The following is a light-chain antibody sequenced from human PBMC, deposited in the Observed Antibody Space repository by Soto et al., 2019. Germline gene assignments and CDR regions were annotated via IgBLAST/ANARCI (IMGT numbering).Light chain of an antibody. CDR3: CSYAGSDNYV. CDR2: EVT. V-gene: IGLV2-8*01. Sequence: QSALTQPPSASGSPGQSVTISCTGTSSDVGGYNYVSWYQQHPGKAPKLMIYEVTKRPSGVPDRFSGSKSGNTASLTVSGLQAEDEADYYCCSYAGSDNYVFGTGTQPTVL. J-gene: IGLJ1*01. CDR1: SSDVGGYNY.